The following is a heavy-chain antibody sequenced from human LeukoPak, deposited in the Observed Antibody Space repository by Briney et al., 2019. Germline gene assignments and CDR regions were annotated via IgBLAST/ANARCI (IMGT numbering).Heavy chain of an antibody. D-gene: IGHD6-19*01. V-gene: IGHV4-30-2*01. J-gene: IGHJ3*02. CDR3: ARHVDSGWYRGLDI. CDR1: GGSISSGGYS. Sequence: SETLSLNCAVTGGSISSGGYSWSWIRQPPGKGLEWIGYIYHSGSTYYNPSLKSRVTISVDRSKNQFSLKLSSVTAADTAVYYCARHVDSGWYRGLDIWGQGTMVTVSS. CDR2: IYHSGST.